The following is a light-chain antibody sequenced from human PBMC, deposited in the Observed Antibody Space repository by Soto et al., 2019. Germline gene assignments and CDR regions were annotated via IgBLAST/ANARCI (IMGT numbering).Light chain of an antibody. J-gene: IGKJ1*01. V-gene: IGKV3D-7*01. Sequence: VLTQSAGTLSLTPRERATLSCRASQSVSSSYLAWYQQKPGKAPKLLIYGASTLQSGVPSRFGGSGSGTDFTLTISSLQPEDFASYYCQQYNSYSTFGQGTKVDIK. CDR3: QQYNSYST. CDR2: GAS. CDR1: QSVSSSY.